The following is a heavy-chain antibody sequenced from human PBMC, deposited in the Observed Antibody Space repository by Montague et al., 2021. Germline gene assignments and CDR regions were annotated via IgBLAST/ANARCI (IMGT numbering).Heavy chain of an antibody. J-gene: IGHJ1*01. D-gene: IGHD6-19*01. Sequence: SLRLSCAASGFTFRTYGMNWVLQAPGKGLEWVSYITGSSSSIYYADSVRGRFTISRDNPKNSLYLQMNSLRDEDTAVYYCARDSYSSGWYSAEYFQHWGQGTLVTVSS. CDR1: GFTFRTYG. CDR2: ITGSSSSI. CDR3: ARDSYSSGWYSAEYFQH. V-gene: IGHV3-48*02.